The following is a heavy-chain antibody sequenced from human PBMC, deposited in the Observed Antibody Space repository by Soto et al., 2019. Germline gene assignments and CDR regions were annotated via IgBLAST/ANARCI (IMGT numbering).Heavy chain of an antibody. CDR2: ISWNSGSI. D-gene: IGHD6-13*01. V-gene: IGHV3-9*01. CDR3: AKDKRGSSSWYLYYYYGMDV. Sequence: GGSLRLSCAASGFTFDDYSMHWVRQAPGKGLEWVSGISWNSGSIGYADSVKGRFTISRDNAKNSLYLQMNSLRAEDTALYYCAKDKRGSSSWYLYYYYGMDVWGQGTTVTVSS. J-gene: IGHJ6*02. CDR1: GFTFDDYS.